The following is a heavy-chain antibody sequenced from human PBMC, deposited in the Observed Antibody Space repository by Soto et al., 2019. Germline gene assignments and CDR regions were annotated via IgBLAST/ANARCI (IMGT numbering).Heavy chain of an antibody. CDR1: GGTFSSYT. CDR2: IIPILGIA. V-gene: IGHV1-69*02. CDR3: ARADPRDYYHYSMEV. J-gene: IGHJ6*02. Sequence: QVQLVQSGAEVKKPGSSVKVSCKASGGTFSSYTISWVRQAPGQGLEWMGRIIPILGIANYAQKFQGRVTFNADKSPSTAHMGRSSLISEDTAVYYFARADPRDYYHYSMEVWGLGTTVTVSS.